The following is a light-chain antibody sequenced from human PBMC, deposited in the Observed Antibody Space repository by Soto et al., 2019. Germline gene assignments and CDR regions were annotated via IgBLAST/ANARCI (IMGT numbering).Light chain of an antibody. V-gene: IGKV3D-15*01. CDR2: GAS. CDR3: QQYNNWPPT. Sequence: EIVMTQSPATLSVSPGERATPSCRASQSVSGNLAWYQQKPGQAPRLLIYGASTRATGIPARFSGSGSGTEFTLTISRLQSEDFAVYYCQQYNNWPPTFGQGTKVEIQ. J-gene: IGKJ1*01. CDR1: QSVSGN.